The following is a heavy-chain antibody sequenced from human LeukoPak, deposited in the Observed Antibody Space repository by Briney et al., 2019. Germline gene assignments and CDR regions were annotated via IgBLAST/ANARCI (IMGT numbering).Heavy chain of an antibody. J-gene: IGHJ2*01. CDR3: ARDSLLRGSGWDYWYFDL. V-gene: IGHV4-61*01. Sequence: NASETLSLTCTVSGGSVSSNSNYWSWIRQPPGKGLEWIGYNTYFGSASYNPSLKSRVTISVDTSMNQFSLLLTSATAADTAVYYCARDSLLRGSGWDYWYFDLWGRGTLVTVSS. D-gene: IGHD6-25*01. CDR2: NTYFGSA. CDR1: GGSVSSNSNY.